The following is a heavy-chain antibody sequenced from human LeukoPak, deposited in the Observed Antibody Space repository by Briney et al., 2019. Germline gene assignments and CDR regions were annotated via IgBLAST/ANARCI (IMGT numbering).Heavy chain of an antibody. CDR3: ARTVLLVPWGAYYFDY. Sequence: ASVKVSCKASGYTFTSYGISWVRQAPGQGLEWMGWISAYNGNTNYAQKLQGRVTMTTDTSTSTAYMELRSLRSDDTAVYYCARTVLLVPWGAYYFDYWGQGTLVTVSS. CDR1: GYTFTSYG. V-gene: IGHV1-18*01. D-gene: IGHD3-10*01. J-gene: IGHJ4*02. CDR2: ISAYNGNT.